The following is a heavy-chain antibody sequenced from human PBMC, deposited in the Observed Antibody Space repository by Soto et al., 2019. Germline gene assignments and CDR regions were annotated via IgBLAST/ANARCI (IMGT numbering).Heavy chain of an antibody. CDR2: ISYDGSNK. CDR3: AKDLFEVVVAATHDAFDI. CDR1: GFTFSSYG. D-gene: IGHD2-15*01. V-gene: IGHV3-30*18. Sequence: GGSLRLSCAASGFTFSSYGMHWVRQAPGKGLEWVAVISYDGSNKYYADSVKGRFTISRDNSKNTLYLQMNSLRAEDTAVYYCAKDLFEVVVAATHDAFDIWGQGTMVTVSS. J-gene: IGHJ3*02.